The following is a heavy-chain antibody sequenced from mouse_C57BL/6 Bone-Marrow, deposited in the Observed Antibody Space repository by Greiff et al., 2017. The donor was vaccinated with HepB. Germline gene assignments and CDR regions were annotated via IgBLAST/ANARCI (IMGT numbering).Heavy chain of an antibody. J-gene: IGHJ4*01. D-gene: IGHD1-1*01. V-gene: IGHV5-16*01. CDR1: GFTFSDYY. Sequence: EVKLVESEGGLVQPGSSMKLSCTASGFTFSDYYMAWVRQVPEKGLEWVANINYDGSSTYYLDSLKSRFIISRDNAENILYLQMSSLKSEDTATYYCARDRDGSSPYYAMDYWGQGTSVTVSS. CDR3: ARDRDGSSPYYAMDY. CDR2: INYDGSST.